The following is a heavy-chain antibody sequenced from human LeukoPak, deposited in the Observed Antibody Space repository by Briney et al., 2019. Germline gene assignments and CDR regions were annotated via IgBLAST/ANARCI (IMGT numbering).Heavy chain of an antibody. CDR1: GGSFSGYY. CDR2: INHSGST. D-gene: IGHD5-18*01. Sequence: PSETLSLTCAVYGGSFSGYYWSWIRQPPGKGLEWVGEINHSGSTNYNPSLKSRVPISVDTSKTQFSVKLSSVPAADTAVYYCARGPIQLWPIDYWGQGTLVTVSS. V-gene: IGHV4-34*01. J-gene: IGHJ4*02. CDR3: ARGPIQLWPIDY.